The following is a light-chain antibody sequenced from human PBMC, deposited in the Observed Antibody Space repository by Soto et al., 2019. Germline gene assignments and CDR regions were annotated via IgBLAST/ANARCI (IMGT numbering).Light chain of an antibody. Sequence: QSALTQPASVSGSPGQSITISCTGTSSDVGGYAYVSWYQQHPGTAPKLMIYDVSNRPSGVSTRFSGSKSGNTASLTISGLQAEDEADYYCSSYTSSSTLVFGTGTKLTVL. CDR2: DVS. J-gene: IGLJ1*01. CDR1: SSDVGGYAY. V-gene: IGLV2-14*01. CDR3: SSYTSSSTLV.